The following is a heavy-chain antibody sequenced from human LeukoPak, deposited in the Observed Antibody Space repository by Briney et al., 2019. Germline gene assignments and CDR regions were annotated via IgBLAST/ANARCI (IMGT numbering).Heavy chain of an antibody. CDR2: IKQDGSEK. V-gene: IGHV3-7*01. CDR1: GFTFSSYW. D-gene: IGHD3-22*01. Sequence: GGSLRLSCAASGFTFSSYWMSWVRQAPGKGLEWVANIKQDGSEKYYVDSVKGRFTISRDNAKNSLYLQMNSLRAVDTAVYYCARVIGGRYDSSGWGAFDIWGQGTMVTVSS. J-gene: IGHJ3*02. CDR3: ARVIGGRYDSSGWGAFDI.